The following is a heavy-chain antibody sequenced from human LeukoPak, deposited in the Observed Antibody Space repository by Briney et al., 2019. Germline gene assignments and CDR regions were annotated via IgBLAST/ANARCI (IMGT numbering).Heavy chain of an antibody. CDR1: GGSISNYY. CDR2: ISSSGGT. D-gene: IGHD3-10*01. J-gene: IGHJ6*02. V-gene: IGHV4-59*08. CDR3: ARQSITTVRGVRNHYGMDV. Sequence: SETLSLTCTVSGGSISNYYWSWIRQPPGKGLEWSGYISSSGGTNYNPSLQSRVTISSDTSINTFSLQRSCLTAADTAVYYCARQSITTVRGVRNHYGMDVECQGT.